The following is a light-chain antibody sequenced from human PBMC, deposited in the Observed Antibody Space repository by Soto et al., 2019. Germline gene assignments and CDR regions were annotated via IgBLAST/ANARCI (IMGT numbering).Light chain of an antibody. CDR3: QHGYSTPLT. CDR2: AAS. CDR1: QSISTY. V-gene: IGKV1-39*01. Sequence: DIQMTQSPSSLSASVGDRVTITCRASQSISTYLHWYQQKPGKAPNLLIYAASTLQSGVPSRFSGSGSGTDFTLTISSLQPEAFATYFCQHGYSTPLTFGGGTKVDSK. J-gene: IGKJ4*01.